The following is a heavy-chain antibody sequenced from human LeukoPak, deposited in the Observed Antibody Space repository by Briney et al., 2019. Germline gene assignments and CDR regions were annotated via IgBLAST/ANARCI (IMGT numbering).Heavy chain of an antibody. V-gene: IGHV3-23*01. CDR2: ISGSGLNT. CDR3: AKGGGYGSGTYSED. CDR1: GFTFRSHA. D-gene: IGHD3-10*01. Sequence: GGSLRLSCAASGFTFRSHAMSWVRQAPGKGLEWVSGISGSGLNTYYADSVKGRFTSSRDNSKNMLYLQMNSLRAEDTAVYYCAKGGGYGSGTYSEDWGQGILVTVSS. J-gene: IGHJ4*02.